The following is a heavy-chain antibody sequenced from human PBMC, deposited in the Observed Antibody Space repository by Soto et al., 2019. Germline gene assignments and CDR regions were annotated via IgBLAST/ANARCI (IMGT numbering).Heavy chain of an antibody. Sequence: EVQLVESGGGLVQPGGSLRLSCAASGFTFSSYSMNWVRQAPGKGLEWVSYISSSSTTKYYADSVKGRFTISRDNAKNSLYLQMSGLGAEDTAVYYWARDGCSGSNCLSWFDPWGQGTLVTVSS. V-gene: IGHV3-48*01. J-gene: IGHJ5*02. CDR1: GFTFSSYS. CDR2: ISSSSTTK. D-gene: IGHD2-15*01. CDR3: ARDGCSGSNCLSWFDP.